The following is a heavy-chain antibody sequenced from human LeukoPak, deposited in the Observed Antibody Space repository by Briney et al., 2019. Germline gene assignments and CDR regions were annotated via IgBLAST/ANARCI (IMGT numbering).Heavy chain of an antibody. D-gene: IGHD3-22*01. CDR2: IYYTGST. J-gene: IGHJ5*02. CDR1: GASIRSSY. V-gene: IGHV4-59*08. CDR3: ARLDRSGYEMGGTWFDP. Sequence: SETLSLTCTVSGASIRSSYWSWLRQPPGKGLEWIGYIYYTGSTNSNPSLKSRVTVSVDTSKNQFSLKLNSMTAADTAVYYCARLDRSGYEMGGTWFDPWGQGTLVTVSS.